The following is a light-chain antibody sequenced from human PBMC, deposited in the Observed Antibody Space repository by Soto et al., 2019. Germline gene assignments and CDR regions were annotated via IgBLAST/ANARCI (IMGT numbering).Light chain of an antibody. Sequence: EIVLTQSPGTLSLSPGERATLSCRASQSVPSDWLAWYRHKPGQAHRLLIYGASSRATGVPDRVSGSGSGTDFTLTINRREPEDFAVYYCQQYGNFPYTFGQGTQLEIK. CDR3: QQYGNFPYT. CDR1: QSVPSDW. CDR2: GAS. J-gene: IGKJ2*01. V-gene: IGKV3-20*01.